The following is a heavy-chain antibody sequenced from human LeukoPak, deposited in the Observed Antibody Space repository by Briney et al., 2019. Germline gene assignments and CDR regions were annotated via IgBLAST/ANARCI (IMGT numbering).Heavy chain of an antibody. V-gene: IGHV3-21*01. CDR3: AKDSQTFYYGSGSYVYGLDV. CDR1: GFTFSSYS. D-gene: IGHD3-10*01. Sequence: GGSLRLSCAASGFTFSSYSMNWVRQAPGKGLEWVSSISSSSYIYYADSVKGRFTISRDNAKNSLYLQMNSLRADDTAVHYCAKDSQTFYYGSGSYVYGLDVWGQGTAVIVSS. J-gene: IGHJ6*02. CDR2: ISSSSYI.